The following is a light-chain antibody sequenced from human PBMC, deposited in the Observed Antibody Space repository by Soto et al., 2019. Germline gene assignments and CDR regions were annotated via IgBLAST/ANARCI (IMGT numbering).Light chain of an antibody. Sequence: IHMAPPSSTLTRSVGNRGCIRWRASQTISNWLAWYQHKPGKAPKLLIYKASTLESAVPARFSGSGSGTEFTLTISSLQPEDFATYYCQQYNSYSQTFGQGTKVDIK. CDR2: KAS. CDR3: QQYNSYSQT. J-gene: IGKJ1*01. V-gene: IGKV1-5*03. CDR1: QTISNW.